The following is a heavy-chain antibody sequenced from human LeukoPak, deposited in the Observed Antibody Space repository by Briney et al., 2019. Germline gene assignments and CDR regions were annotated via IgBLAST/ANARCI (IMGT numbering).Heavy chain of an antibody. V-gene: IGHV1-18*01. CDR3: ARGGSGSYYDY. Sequence: GASVKDSCKASGYTFTSHGITWVRQAPGQGFEWMGWISAYNGDTKYPETSQVRVTLTTDTSTNTVYMELRNLKSDDTAVYYCARGGSGSYYDYWGQGTLNTVSS. J-gene: IGHJ4*02. CDR1: GYTFTSHG. CDR2: ISAYNGDT. D-gene: IGHD3-10*01.